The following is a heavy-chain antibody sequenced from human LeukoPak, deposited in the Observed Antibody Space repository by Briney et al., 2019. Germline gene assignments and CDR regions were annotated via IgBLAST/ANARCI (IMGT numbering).Heavy chain of an antibody. CDR2: INPSGGST. CDR3: ARVATVTTWGRYYYYMDV. V-gene: IGHV1-46*01. CDR1: GYTFTSYY. D-gene: IGHD4-17*01. Sequence: ASVKVSCKASGYTFTSYYMHWVRQAPGQGLEWMGIINPSGGSTSYAQKFQGRVTTTRDMSTSTVYMELSSLRSEDTAVYYCARVATVTTWGRYYYYMDVWGKGTTVTVSS. J-gene: IGHJ6*03.